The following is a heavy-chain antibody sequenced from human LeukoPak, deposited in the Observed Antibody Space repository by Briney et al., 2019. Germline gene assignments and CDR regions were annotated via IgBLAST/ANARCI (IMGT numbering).Heavy chain of an antibody. CDR1: GGSFSGYY. V-gene: IGHV4-34*01. CDR3: ARVFKEQQASRRRLLDH. CDR2: INHSGST. J-gene: IGHJ5*02. Sequence: PSETLSLTCAVYGGSFSGYYWSWIRQPPGKGLEWIGEINHSGSTNYNPSLKSRVTISVDTSKNQFSLKLSSVTAADTAVYYCARVFKEQQASRRRLLDHWGQGTLVTVSS. D-gene: IGHD6-13*01.